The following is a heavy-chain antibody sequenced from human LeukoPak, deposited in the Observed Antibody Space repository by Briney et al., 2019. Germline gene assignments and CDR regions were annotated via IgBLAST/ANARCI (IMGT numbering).Heavy chain of an antibody. CDR1: GGSFSGYY. D-gene: IGHD3-9*01. Sequence: PSETLSLTCAVYGGSFSGYYWSWIRQPPGKGLEWIGEINHSGSTNYNPSLKSRVTISVDTSKNQFSLKLSSVTAADTAVYYCARGPFRYYDILTGYHHWFDPWGQGTLVTVSS. V-gene: IGHV4-34*01. CDR2: INHSGST. CDR3: ARGPFRYYDILTGYHHWFDP. J-gene: IGHJ5*02.